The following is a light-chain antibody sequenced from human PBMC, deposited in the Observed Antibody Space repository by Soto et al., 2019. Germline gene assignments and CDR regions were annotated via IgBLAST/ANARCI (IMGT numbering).Light chain of an antibody. CDR1: SSNLGAGYD. Sequence: QSVLTQPPSVSGAPGQRVTISCTGNSSNLGAGYDVHWYQQLPGAAPKLVIHSNNQRPSGVPDRFSGSRSGTSASLAISGLQSEDEADYYCAAWDDSLNGLFGGGTKVTVL. V-gene: IGLV1-40*01. CDR3: AAWDDSLNGL. J-gene: IGLJ2*01. CDR2: SNN.